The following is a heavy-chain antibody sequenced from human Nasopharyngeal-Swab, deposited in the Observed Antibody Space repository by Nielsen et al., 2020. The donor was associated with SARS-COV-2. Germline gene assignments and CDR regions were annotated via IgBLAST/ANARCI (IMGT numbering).Heavy chain of an antibody. J-gene: IGHJ3*02. CDR3: ARVRSGSYRDAFDI. D-gene: IGHD1-26*01. V-gene: IGHV3-30*04. Sequence: LSLTCAASGFTFSSYAMHWVRQAPGKGLEWVAVISYDGSNKYYADSVKGRFTISRDNSKNTLYLQMNSLRAEDTAVYYCARVRSGSYRDAFDIWGQGTMVTVSS. CDR2: ISYDGSNK. CDR1: GFTFSSYA.